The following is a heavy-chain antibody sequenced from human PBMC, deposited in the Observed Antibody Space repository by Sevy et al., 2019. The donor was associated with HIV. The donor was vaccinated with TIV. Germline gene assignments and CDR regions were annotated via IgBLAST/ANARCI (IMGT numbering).Heavy chain of an antibody. D-gene: IGHD3-10*01. CDR2: ISYDGSNK. Sequence: GGPLRLSCAASGFTFSSYAMHWVRQAPGKGLEWVAVISYDGSNKYYADSVKGRFTISRDNSKNTLYLQINSLRAEDTAVYYCARGGITMVRGVKNWFDPWGQGTLVTVSS. V-gene: IGHV3-30-3*01. CDR3: ARGGITMVRGVKNWFDP. J-gene: IGHJ5*02. CDR1: GFTFSSYA.